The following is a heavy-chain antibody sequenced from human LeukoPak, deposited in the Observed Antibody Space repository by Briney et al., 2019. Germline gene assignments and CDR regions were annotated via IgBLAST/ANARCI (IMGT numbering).Heavy chain of an antibody. CDR1: GDSVSSNNGA. V-gene: IGHV6-1*01. D-gene: IGHD6-19*01. CDR2: TYYRSKWYN. Sequence: SQTLPLTCDISGDSVSSNNGAWNWIRQSPSRGLEWLGRTYYRSKWYNDYAGSLNGRITISPDTSKNQFSLHLNSVTPEDTAVYYCARDLGNTGWYTFDYWGQGILVNVSS. CDR3: ARDLGNTGWYTFDY. J-gene: IGHJ4*02.